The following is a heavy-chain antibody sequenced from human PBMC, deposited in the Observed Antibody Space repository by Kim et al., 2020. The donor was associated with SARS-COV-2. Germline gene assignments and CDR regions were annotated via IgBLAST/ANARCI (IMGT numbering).Heavy chain of an antibody. V-gene: IGHV5-51*01. CDR3: ARSRGYSGYDGWFDP. D-gene: IGHD5-12*01. J-gene: IGHJ5*02. Sequence: PSFQGQVTISADKSISTAYLQWSSLKASDTAMYYCARSRGYSGYDGWFDPWGQGTLVTVSS.